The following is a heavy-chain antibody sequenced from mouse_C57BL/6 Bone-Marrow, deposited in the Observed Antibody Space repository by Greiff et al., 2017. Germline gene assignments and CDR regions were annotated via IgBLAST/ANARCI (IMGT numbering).Heavy chain of an antibody. CDR3: SRHPYRGYFDY. J-gene: IGHJ2*01. D-gene: IGHD2-10*01. CDR2: ISSGGSYT. Sequence: EVKLVESGGDLVKPGGSLKLSCAASGFTFSSYGMSWVRQTPDKRLEWVATISSGGSYTYYPDSVKGRFTISRDNAKNTLYLQMSSLKSEDTAIYYCSRHPYRGYFDYWGQGTTLTVSS. CDR1: GFTFSSYG. V-gene: IGHV5-6*01.